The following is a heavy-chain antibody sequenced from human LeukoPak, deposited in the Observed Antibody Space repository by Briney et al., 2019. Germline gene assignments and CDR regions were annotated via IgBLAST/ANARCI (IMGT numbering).Heavy chain of an antibody. Sequence: ASVKVSCKASGYSFTTYYIHWVRQAPGQGLEWMGIINPSGGSTSYSQQFQGGITLTRDTSTSTVYMDLSSLTSEDTAVYYCARVGYCSGGSCYYLAYWGQGTLVTVSS. CDR3: ARVGYCSGGSCYYLAY. V-gene: IGHV1-46*01. CDR2: INPSGGST. CDR1: GYSFTTYY. J-gene: IGHJ4*02. D-gene: IGHD2-15*01.